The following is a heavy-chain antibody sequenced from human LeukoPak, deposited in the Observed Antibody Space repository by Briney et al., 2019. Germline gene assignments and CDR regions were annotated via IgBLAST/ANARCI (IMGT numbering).Heavy chain of an antibody. Sequence: GGSLRLSCAASGFTFSTYGMHWVRQAPGRGLEWVAFLQYDGSSIFYADSVKGRFTISRDNSKNTLYLQMNSLRAEDTAVYYCARIGNSGWFDPWGQGTLVTVSS. CDR2: LQYDGSSI. D-gene: IGHD4-23*01. CDR1: GFTFSTYG. CDR3: ARIGNSGWFDP. V-gene: IGHV3-30*12. J-gene: IGHJ5*02.